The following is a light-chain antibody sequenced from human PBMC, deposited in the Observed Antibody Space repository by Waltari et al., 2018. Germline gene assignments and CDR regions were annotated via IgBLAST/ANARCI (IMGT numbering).Light chain of an antibody. CDR2: DVI. V-gene: IGLV2-14*03. J-gene: IGLJ1*01. CDR3: NSYTSSRTRV. Sequence: QSALTQPASVSGSPGQSITTSCTGTSSDVGGYNYVSWYQKHPGKAPKLMIYDVINRPSGVSNRFSGSKSANTASLTISGLQAEDEADYYCNSYTSSRTRVFGTGTRVTVL. CDR1: SSDVGGYNY.